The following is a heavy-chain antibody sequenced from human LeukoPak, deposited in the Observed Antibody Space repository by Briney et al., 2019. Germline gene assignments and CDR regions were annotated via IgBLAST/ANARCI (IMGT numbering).Heavy chain of an antibody. CDR2: IHYSGST. CDR1: GGSISSYY. J-gene: IGHJ5*02. Sequence: SETLSLTCTVSGGSISSYYWSWIRQPPGKGLEWIGYIHYSGSTNYNPSLKSRVTISVDTSKNQFSLKLSSVTAADTAVYYCARERILAYDSSGYYYGWFDPWGQGTLVTVSS. CDR3: ARERILAYDSSGYYYGWFDP. V-gene: IGHV4-59*01. D-gene: IGHD3-22*01.